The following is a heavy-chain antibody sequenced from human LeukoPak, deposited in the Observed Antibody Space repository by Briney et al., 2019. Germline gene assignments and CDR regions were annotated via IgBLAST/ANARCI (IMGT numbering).Heavy chain of an antibody. D-gene: IGHD2-15*01. CDR1: GYTFTGYY. CDR3: ARDGGSWPQDSNWFDP. V-gene: IGHV1-2*02. Sequence: GASVTVSCKASGYTFTGYYMHWVRQAPGQGLEGMGWINPNSGGTNYAQKFQGRVTMTRDTSISTAYMELSRLRSDDTAVYYCARDGGSWPQDSNWFDPWGQGTLVTVSS. CDR2: INPNSGGT. J-gene: IGHJ5*02.